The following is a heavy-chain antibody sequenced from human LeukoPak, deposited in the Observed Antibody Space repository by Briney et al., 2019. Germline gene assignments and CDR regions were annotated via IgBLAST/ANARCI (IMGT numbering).Heavy chain of an antibody. J-gene: IGHJ4*02. D-gene: IGHD3-22*01. CDR1: GFTFSSYE. Sequence: GASLRLSCAASGFTFSSYEMNWVRQAPGKGLEWVSYISSSGSTIYYADSVKGRFTISRDNAKNSLYLQMNSLRAEDTAVYYCARGSDYYDSSGYSLFLNYWGQGTLVTVSS. V-gene: IGHV3-48*03. CDR3: ARGSDYYDSSGYSLFLNY. CDR2: ISSSGSTI.